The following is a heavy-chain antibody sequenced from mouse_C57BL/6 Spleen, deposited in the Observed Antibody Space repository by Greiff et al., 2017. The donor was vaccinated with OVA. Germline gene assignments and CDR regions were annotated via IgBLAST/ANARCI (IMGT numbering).Heavy chain of an antibody. CDR2: IDPNSGGP. J-gene: IGHJ3*01. Sequence: QVQLQQPGAELVKPGASVKLSCKASGYTFTSYWMHWVKQRPGRGLEWIGRIDPNSGGPKYNEKFKSKATLTVDKPSSTAYMQLSSLTSEYSAVDYGARDDYDDDGTSWFAYWGQGTLVTVSA. V-gene: IGHV1-72*01. CDR1: GYTFTSYW. D-gene: IGHD2-4*01. CDR3: ARDDYDDDGTSWFAY.